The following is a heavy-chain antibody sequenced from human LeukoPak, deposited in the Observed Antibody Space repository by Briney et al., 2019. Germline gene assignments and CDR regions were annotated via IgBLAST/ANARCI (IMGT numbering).Heavy chain of an antibody. V-gene: IGHV3-21*01. CDR2: ISSSSSYI. CDR3: ASDVSGWYEFDY. D-gene: IGHD6-19*01. Sequence: PGGSLRLSCAASGFTFSSYSMNWVRQAPGKGLEWVSSISSSSSYIYYADSVKGRFTMSRDNSKNSLFLQMDSLRAEDTAVYYCASDVSGWYEFDYWGQGTLVTVSS. CDR1: GFTFSSYS. J-gene: IGHJ4*01.